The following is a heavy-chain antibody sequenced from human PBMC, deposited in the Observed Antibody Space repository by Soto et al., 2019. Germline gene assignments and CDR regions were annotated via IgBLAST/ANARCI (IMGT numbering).Heavy chain of an antibody. D-gene: IGHD5-18*01. CDR3: ARDSNPETAMFDY. J-gene: IGHJ4*02. Sequence: QVQLVQSGAEVKKPGASVKVSCKASGYTFTGYYMHWVRHAPGQGLEWMGWINPNSGGTNYAQKFQGWVTMTRDTSISTAYMELSRLRSDDTAVYYCARDSNPETAMFDYWGQGTLVTVSS. CDR1: GYTFTGYY. CDR2: INPNSGGT. V-gene: IGHV1-2*04.